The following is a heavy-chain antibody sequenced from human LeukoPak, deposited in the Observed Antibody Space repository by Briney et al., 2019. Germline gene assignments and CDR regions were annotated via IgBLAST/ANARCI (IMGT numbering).Heavy chain of an antibody. CDR1: GFTFSSYA. J-gene: IGHJ5*02. D-gene: IGHD3-16*02. V-gene: IGHV3-30-3*01. CDR3: ARARTLGLRLGELST. CDR2: VSYDGSNK. Sequence: GGSLRLSCAASGFTFSSYAMHWVRQAPGNGLEWVAVVSYDGSNKYSADSVKGRFTISRDNSKNTLYLQMNSRRAEDTAVYYCARARTLGLRLGELSTWGQGTLVTVSS.